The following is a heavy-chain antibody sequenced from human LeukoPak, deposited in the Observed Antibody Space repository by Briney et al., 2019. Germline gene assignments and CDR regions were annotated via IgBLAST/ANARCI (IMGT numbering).Heavy chain of an antibody. D-gene: IGHD3-3*01. J-gene: IGHJ4*02. CDR3: AKAASDFWSGSDY. V-gene: IGHV3-74*01. CDR1: GFTFSSYW. CDR2: INSDGSST. Sequence: GGSLRLSCAASGFTFSSYWMHWVRQAPGKGLVWVSRINSDGSSTSYADSVKGRFTISRDNAKNTLYLQMNSLRDEDTAVYYCAKAASDFWSGSDYWGQGTLVTVSS.